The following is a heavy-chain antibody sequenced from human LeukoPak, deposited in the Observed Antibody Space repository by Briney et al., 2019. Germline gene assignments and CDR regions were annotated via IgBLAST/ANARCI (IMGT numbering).Heavy chain of an antibody. J-gene: IGHJ4*02. CDR3: ARGRLGYCTNGVCPYYFDY. Sequence: SETLSLTCTVSGGSISSGGYYWSWIRQHPGKGLEWTGYIYYSGSTYYNPSLKSRVTISVDTSKNQFSLKLSSVTAADTAVYYCARGRLGYCTNGVCPYYFDYWGQGTLVTVSS. D-gene: IGHD2-8*01. CDR1: GGSISSGGYY. CDR2: IYYSGST. V-gene: IGHV4-31*03.